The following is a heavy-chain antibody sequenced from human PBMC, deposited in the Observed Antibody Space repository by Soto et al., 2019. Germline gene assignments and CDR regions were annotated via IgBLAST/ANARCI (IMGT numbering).Heavy chain of an antibody. V-gene: IGHV1-2*02. Sequence: ASVKVSCKASGYTFIDYYMHWVRQAPGQGFEWMGRISPKSGGTNYAQKFQGRVTMTRDTSISTAYMELSRLRSDDTAVYYCARGIAVAAPDYWGQGTLVTVSS. D-gene: IGHD6-19*01. J-gene: IGHJ4*02. CDR2: ISPKSGGT. CDR1: GYTFIDYY. CDR3: ARGIAVAAPDY.